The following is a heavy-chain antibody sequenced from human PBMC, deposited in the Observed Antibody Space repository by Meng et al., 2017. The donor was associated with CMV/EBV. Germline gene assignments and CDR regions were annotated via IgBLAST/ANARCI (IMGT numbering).Heavy chain of an antibody. J-gene: IGHJ4*02. CDR1: GFTFSSYS. CDR2: MSSSSSYI. Sequence: GESLKISCAASGFTFSSYSMNWVRQAPGKGLEWVSSMSSSSSYIYYADSVKGRFTISRDNAKNSLYLQMNSLRAEDTAVYYCARRRGRHSGGGSYYFDYWGQGTLVTVSS. CDR3: ARRRGRHSGGGSYYFDY. D-gene: IGHD4-23*01. V-gene: IGHV3-21*01.